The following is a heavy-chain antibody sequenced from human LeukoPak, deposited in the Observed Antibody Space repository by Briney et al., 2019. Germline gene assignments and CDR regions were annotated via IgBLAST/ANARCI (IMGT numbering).Heavy chain of an antibody. D-gene: IGHD3-16*02. CDR3: AHTRGYYDYVWGSYRYTGYFDL. CDR1: GFSLSTSGVG. CDR2: IYWDDDK. J-gene: IGHJ2*01. V-gene: IGHV2-5*02. Sequence: SGPTLVKPTQTLTLTCTFSGFSLSTSGVGVGWIRQPPGKALEWLALIYWDDDKRYSPSLKSRLTITKDTSKNQVVLTMTNMDPVDTATYYCAHTRGYYDYVWGSYRYTGYFDLWGRGTLVTVSS.